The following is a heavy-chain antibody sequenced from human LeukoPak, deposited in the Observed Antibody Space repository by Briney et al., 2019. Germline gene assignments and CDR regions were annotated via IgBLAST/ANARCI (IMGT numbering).Heavy chain of an antibody. V-gene: IGHV4-59*01. CDR2: IYYSGST. D-gene: IGHD3-16*02. CDR3: ARAGYDYIWGSYRWGYYCYYYMDV. CDR1: GGSISSYY. Sequence: PSETLSLTCTVSGGSISSYYWSWIRQPPGKGLEWIGYIYYSGSTNYNPSLKSRVTISVDTSKNQFSLKLSSVTAADTAVYYCARAGYDYIWGSYRWGYYCYYYMDVWGKGTTVTVSS. J-gene: IGHJ6*03.